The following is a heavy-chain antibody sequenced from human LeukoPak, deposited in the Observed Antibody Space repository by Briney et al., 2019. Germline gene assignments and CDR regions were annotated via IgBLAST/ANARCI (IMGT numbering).Heavy chain of an antibody. Sequence: PGGSLRLSFAASGFPFSSYAMHWVRQAPGKGLEWVAVISYDGSNKYYADSVKGRFTISRDNSKNTLYLQMNSLRAEDTAVYYCARTFPSGGSVRGDYGFLDVWGQGTTVTVSS. J-gene: IGHJ6*02. V-gene: IGHV3-30*04. CDR3: ARTFPSGGSVRGDYGFLDV. CDR2: ISYDGSNK. D-gene: IGHD2-15*01. CDR1: GFPFSSYA.